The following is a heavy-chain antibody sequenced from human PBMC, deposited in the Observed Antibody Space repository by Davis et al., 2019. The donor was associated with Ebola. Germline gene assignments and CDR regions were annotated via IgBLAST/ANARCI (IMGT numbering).Heavy chain of an antibody. CDR2: TLHSGNT. V-gene: IGHV4-4*02. CDR1: GGSISSSPW. CDR3: AREYPSIDAFDI. J-gene: IGHJ3*02. Sequence: SETLSLTCAVTGGSISSSPWWSWVRQAPGKGLEWIGETLHSGNTNYNPSLKSRVTISVDKSKNQFSLKLTSVTAADTAMYYCAREYPSIDAFDIWGQGTMVTVSS. D-gene: IGHD3-3*02.